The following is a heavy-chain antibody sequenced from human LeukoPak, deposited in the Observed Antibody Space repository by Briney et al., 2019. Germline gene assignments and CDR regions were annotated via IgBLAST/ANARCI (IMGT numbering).Heavy chain of an antibody. CDR3: AKDMDMITFEGALDY. Sequence: GRSLRLSCAASGFTFDDYAMHWVRQAPGKGLEWVSGISWNSGSIGYADSVKGRFTISRDNAKNSLYLQMNSLRAEDTALYYCAKDMDMITFEGALDYWGQGTPVTVSS. V-gene: IGHV3-9*01. CDR2: ISWNSGSI. D-gene: IGHD3-16*01. J-gene: IGHJ4*02. CDR1: GFTFDDYA.